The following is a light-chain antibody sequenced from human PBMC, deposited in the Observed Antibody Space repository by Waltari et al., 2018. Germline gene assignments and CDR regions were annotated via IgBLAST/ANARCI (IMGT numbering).Light chain of an antibody. Sequence: DIVMTQSPDSLAVSLGEGATINCKSSQTVLYSSNLQQKPGHSSKLFIYWASTRESGVPDRFSGSGSGTDFTLPISSLQSEDFAVYYCHQYNDGPPFNFGQGTKLEIK. V-gene: IGKV4-1*01. J-gene: IGKJ2*01. CDR2: WAS. CDR3: HQYNDGPPFN. CDR1: QTVLYSSN.